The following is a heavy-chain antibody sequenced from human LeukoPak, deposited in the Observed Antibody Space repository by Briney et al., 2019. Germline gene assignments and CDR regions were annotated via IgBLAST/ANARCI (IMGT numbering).Heavy chain of an antibody. D-gene: IGHD6-13*01. Sequence: GGSLRLSCAASGFTFINYAMTWLRQAPGKGLEWVSGISGGGATTYYADSVKGRFTISRDNSQNTLFLQMNSLRAEDTAVYYCAKDHSSKYPYYFDYWGQGSLVTVSS. CDR2: ISGGGATT. V-gene: IGHV3-23*01. CDR1: GFTFINYA. J-gene: IGHJ4*02. CDR3: AKDHSSKYPYYFDY.